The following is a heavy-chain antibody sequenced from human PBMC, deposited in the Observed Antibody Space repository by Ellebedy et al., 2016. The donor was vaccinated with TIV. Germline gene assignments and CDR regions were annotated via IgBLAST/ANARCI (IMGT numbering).Heavy chain of an antibody. CDR1: GFIFSDYY. Sequence: GGSLRLSCAASGFIFSDYYMSWIRQAPGKGLEWVSYISSSGTTIYYADSVKGQFTISRDNAKNSLYLQMNSLRADDTAVYYCARDARFIDQQHNWFDPWGQGTLVTVSS. CDR2: ISSSGTTI. J-gene: IGHJ5*02. V-gene: IGHV3-11*01. D-gene: IGHD6-13*01. CDR3: ARDARFIDQQHNWFDP.